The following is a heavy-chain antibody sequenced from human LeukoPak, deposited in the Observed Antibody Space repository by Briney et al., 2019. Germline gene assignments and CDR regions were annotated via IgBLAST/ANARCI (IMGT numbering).Heavy chain of an antibody. J-gene: IGHJ4*02. V-gene: IGHV1-2*02. CDR1: GYTFTGYY. Sequence: ASVKVSCKASGYTFTGYYMHWVRQAPGQGLEWMGWINPNSGGTNYAQKFQGRVTMTRDTSISTAYMELGRLRSDDTAVYYCARDIAAAADLDYWGQGTLVTVSS. CDR2: INPNSGGT. CDR3: ARDIAAAADLDY. D-gene: IGHD6-13*01.